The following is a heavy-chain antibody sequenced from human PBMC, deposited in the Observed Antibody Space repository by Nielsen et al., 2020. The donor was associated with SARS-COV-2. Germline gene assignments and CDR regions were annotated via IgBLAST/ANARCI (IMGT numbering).Heavy chain of an antibody. CDR2: INTNTGNP. V-gene: IGHV7-4-1*02. CDR3: ARDRGGFGPAAGDNWFDP. D-gene: IGHD2-2*01. Sequence: ASVKVSCKASGYTFTSYAVNWVRQAPGQGLEWMGWINTNTGNPTYAQGFTGRFVFSLDTSDSTAYLQISSLKTEDTAVYYCARDRGGFGPAAGDNWFDPWGQGTLVTVSS. J-gene: IGHJ5*02. CDR1: GYTFTSYA.